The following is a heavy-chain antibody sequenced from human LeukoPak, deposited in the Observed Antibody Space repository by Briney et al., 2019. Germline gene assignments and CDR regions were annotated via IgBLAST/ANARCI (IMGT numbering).Heavy chain of an antibody. J-gene: IGHJ6*03. V-gene: IGHV3-23*01. CDR3: AKDGYSSSSEYYYYMDV. CDR1: GFTFSSYA. D-gene: IGHD6-6*01. CDR2: ISGSGGST. Sequence: GGSLRLPCAASGFTFSSYAMSWIRQAPGKGLEWVSAISGSGGSTYYADSVKGRFTISRDNSKNTLYLQMNSLRAEDTAVYYCAKDGYSSSSEYYYYMDVWGKGTTVTVSS.